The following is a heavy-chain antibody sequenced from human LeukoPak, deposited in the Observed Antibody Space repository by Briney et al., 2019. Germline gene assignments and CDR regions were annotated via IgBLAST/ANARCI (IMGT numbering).Heavy chain of an antibody. CDR3: ARPTTFGVVHGMDV. CDR2: INHDVSST. V-gene: IGHV3-74*01. J-gene: IGHJ6*02. CDR1: GFTVSRYE. Sequence: PGGSLTLACAAAGFTVSRYEMNWVRQAPGKWLAWVSRINHDVSSTSYADSGKGRFTISRDNAKNTLYLQMNSLRAEDTAVYYCARPTTFGVVHGMDVWGQGTTVTVSS. D-gene: IGHD3-3*01.